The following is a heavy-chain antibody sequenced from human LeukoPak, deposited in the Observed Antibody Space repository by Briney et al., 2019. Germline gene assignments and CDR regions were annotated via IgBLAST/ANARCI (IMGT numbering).Heavy chain of an antibody. CDR2: ISGSGGSA. CDR3: AKSVLPASSGFDY. Sequence: PGGSLRLSCAAPGFTFSSYAMSWVRQAPGKGLEWVSVISGSGGSAYFTDSVKGRFTISRDNSKNTLYLQMNSLRAEDTAVYYCAKSVLPASSGFDYWGQGTLVTVSS. CDR1: GFTFSSYA. D-gene: IGHD6-19*01. J-gene: IGHJ4*02. V-gene: IGHV3-23*01.